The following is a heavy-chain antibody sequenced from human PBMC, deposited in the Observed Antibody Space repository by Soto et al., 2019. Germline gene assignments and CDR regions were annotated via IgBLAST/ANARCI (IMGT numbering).Heavy chain of an antibody. CDR2: INPNSGGT. CDR3: ARVRPSYSSSLRRGWFDP. J-gene: IGHJ5*02. Sequence: ASVKVSCKASGYTFTGYYMHWVRQAPGQGLEWMGRINPNSGGTNYAQKFQGRVTMTRDTPISTAYMELSRLRSDDTAVYYCARVRPSYSSSLRRGWFDPWGQGTLVTVSS. V-gene: IGHV1-2*06. CDR1: GYTFTGYY. D-gene: IGHD6-6*01.